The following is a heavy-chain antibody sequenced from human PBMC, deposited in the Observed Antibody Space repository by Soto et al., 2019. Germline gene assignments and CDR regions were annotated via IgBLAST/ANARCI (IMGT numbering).Heavy chain of an antibody. CDR3: ARGYFDSGHGYDL. CDR2: IFTRDSET. J-gene: IGHJ5*02. CDR1: GHLFNNHC. Sequence: PGESLKSAGNGPGHLFNNHCIGLVLQTPGKGLEWMGLIFTRDSETKTSPSFQGHVSFSVDNSINTVYLQWTSLKTTDTGIYFCARGYFDSGHGYDLWGQGTLVTVSS. V-gene: IGHV5-51*01. D-gene: IGHD3-10*01.